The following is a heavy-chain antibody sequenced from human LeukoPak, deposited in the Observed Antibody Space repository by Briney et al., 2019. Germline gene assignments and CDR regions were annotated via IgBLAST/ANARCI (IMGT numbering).Heavy chain of an antibody. Sequence: GGSLRLSCAASGFTFSSYGMNWVRQAPGKGLEWVAFIRYDGSNKYYADSVKGRFTISRDNSKNTLYLQMNSLRAEDTAVYYCAKDQYSSSWYFPFDYWGQGTLVTVSS. CDR1: GFTFSSYG. V-gene: IGHV3-30*02. CDR3: AKDQYSSSWYFPFDY. D-gene: IGHD6-13*01. CDR2: IRYDGSNK. J-gene: IGHJ4*02.